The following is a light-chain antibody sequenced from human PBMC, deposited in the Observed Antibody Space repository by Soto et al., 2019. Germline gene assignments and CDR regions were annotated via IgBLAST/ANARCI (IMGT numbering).Light chain of an antibody. Sequence: QSVLTQPPSASGTPGQRVTISCSGSSSNIGSNTVNWYQQLPGTAPKLLIYSNNQRPSGVPDRFSGSKSGTSASLAISGPQSEDEADYYCAAWDDSLNGGYVFGTGTKLTVL. J-gene: IGLJ1*01. V-gene: IGLV1-44*01. CDR3: AAWDDSLNGGYV. CDR2: SNN. CDR1: SSNIGSNT.